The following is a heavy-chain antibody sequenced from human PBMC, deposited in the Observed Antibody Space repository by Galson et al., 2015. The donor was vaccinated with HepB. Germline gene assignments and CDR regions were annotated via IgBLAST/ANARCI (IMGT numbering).Heavy chain of an antibody. V-gene: IGHV1-69*02. Sequence: SVKVSCKASGGTFSSYTISWVRQAPGQGLEWMGRIIPILGIANYAQKFQGRVTITADKSTSTAYMELSSLRSEDTAVYYCARAECSGGSCYQLGGFNYYYGMDVWGQGTTVTVSS. CDR1: GGTFSSYT. D-gene: IGHD2-15*01. CDR2: IIPILGIA. CDR3: ARAECSGGSCYQLGGFNYYYGMDV. J-gene: IGHJ6*02.